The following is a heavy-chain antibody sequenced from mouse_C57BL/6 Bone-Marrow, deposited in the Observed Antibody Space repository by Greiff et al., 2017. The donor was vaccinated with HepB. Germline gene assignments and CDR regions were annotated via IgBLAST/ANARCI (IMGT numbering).Heavy chain of an antibody. J-gene: IGHJ2*01. D-gene: IGHD1-1*01. Sequence: QVQLQQPGAELVKPGASVKMSCKASGYTFTSYWITWVKQRPGQGLEWIGDIYPGSGSTNYNEKFKSKATLTVDTSSSTAYMQLSSLTSEDSAVYYCARKPLYYYGSSYGYFDYWGQGTTLTVSS. CDR2: IYPGSGST. V-gene: IGHV1-55*01. CDR1: GYTFTSYW. CDR3: ARKPLYYYGSSYGYFDY.